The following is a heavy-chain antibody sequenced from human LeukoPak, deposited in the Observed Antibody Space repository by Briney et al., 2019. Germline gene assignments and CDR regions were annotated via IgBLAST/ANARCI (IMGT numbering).Heavy chain of an antibody. J-gene: IGHJ4*02. Sequence: PSETLSLTCAVYGGSFGGYYWSWIRQPPGKGLEWIGEINHSGSTNYNPSLKSRVTISVDTSKNQFSLKLSSVTAADTAVYYCARTFIAARPHYFDYWGQGTLVTVSS. CDR1: GGSFGGYY. CDR3: ARTFIAARPHYFDY. CDR2: INHSGST. V-gene: IGHV4-34*01. D-gene: IGHD6-6*01.